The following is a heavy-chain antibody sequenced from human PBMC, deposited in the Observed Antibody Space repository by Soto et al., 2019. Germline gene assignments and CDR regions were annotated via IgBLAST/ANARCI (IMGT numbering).Heavy chain of an antibody. J-gene: IGHJ4*02. V-gene: IGHV1-69*01. CDR1: GATFSRSG. CDR2: ISPKFGTA. CDR3: ARSLPWDDMSVLHFGS. Sequence: QVQLMQSGAEVKKPGSSVKVSCKASGATFSRSGFSWVRQAPGQGLAWRGGISPKFGTANYAQKYQGRVTITADASTNTFYMELSNLKSEDTAVFCLARSLPWDDMSVLHFGSWGQGTLVTVSS. D-gene: IGHD1-1*01.